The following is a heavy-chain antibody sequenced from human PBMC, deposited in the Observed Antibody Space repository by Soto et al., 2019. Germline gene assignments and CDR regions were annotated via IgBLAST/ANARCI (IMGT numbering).Heavy chain of an antibody. J-gene: IGHJ6*03. CDR2: ISGSGGST. V-gene: IGHV3-23*01. D-gene: IGHD1-26*01. CDR1: GFTFSSYA. Sequence: GGSLRLSCAASGFTFSSYAMSWVRQAPGKGLEWVPAISGSGGSTYYADSVKGRFTISRDNSKNTLYLQMNSLRAEDTAVYYCAKSGATRGYYYYYMDVWGKGTTVTVSS. CDR3: AKSGATRGYYYYYMDV.